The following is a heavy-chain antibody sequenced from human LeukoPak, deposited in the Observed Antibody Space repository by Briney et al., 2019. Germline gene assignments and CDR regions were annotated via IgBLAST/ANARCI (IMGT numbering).Heavy chain of an antibody. CDR2: ISYDERGK. D-gene: IGHD3-16*01. Sequence: PGGSLRLSCAASGFGFNYYGMVWSRQSPGKGLEWVATISYDERGKHYADSVQGRFTISRDNSKSVLYLQLDYLRPEDAAVYYCSTDGTPKFEHWGQGTLVTVSS. J-gene: IGHJ1*01. CDR1: GFGFNYYG. CDR3: STDGTPKFEH. V-gene: IGHV3-30*03.